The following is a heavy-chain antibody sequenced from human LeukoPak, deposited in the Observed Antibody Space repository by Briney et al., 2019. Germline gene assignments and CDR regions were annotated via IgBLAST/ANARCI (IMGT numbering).Heavy chain of an antibody. J-gene: IGHJ4*02. D-gene: IGHD6-13*01. CDR2: FTSMSRTI. Sequence: GGSLRLSCAASGFTVSSNYMSWVRQAPGKGLEWVSSFTSMSRTIYYADSVKGRFTISRDDAKKSLYLQMNSLRVEDTAIYYCARQSSGIAATDKIDYWGQGTLVTVSS. V-gene: IGHV3-21*01. CDR1: GFTVSSNY. CDR3: ARQSSGIAATDKIDY.